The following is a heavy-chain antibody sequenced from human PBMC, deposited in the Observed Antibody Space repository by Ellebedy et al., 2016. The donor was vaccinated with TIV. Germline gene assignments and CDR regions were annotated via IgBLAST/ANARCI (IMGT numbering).Heavy chain of an antibody. CDR2: ISGSGGST. V-gene: IGHV3-23*01. J-gene: IGHJ6*02. CDR1: GFTFSSYA. D-gene: IGHD6-19*01. CDR3: AREIGGAVSVAGYNYGMDV. Sequence: PGGSLRLSCAASGFTFSSYAMSWVRQAPGKGLEWVSAISGSGGSTYYADSVKGRFTISRDNAKNTLYLQMNSLRAEDTAVYYCAREIGGAVSVAGYNYGMDVWGQGTTVTVSS.